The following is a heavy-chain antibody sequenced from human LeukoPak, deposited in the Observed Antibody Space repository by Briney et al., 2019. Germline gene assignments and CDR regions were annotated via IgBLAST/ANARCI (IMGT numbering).Heavy chain of an antibody. J-gene: IGHJ4*02. CDR1: GFTLGDSA. CDR3: TRFQLRYFDWLPPDY. Sequence: GGSLRLSCTASGFTLGDSAMSWFRQAPGKGLEWVGFIRSKTHGGTTEYAASVKGRFTVSRDDSKSIAYLQMNSLKTEDTAVYYCTRFQLRYFDWLPPDYWGQGTLVTVSS. D-gene: IGHD3-9*01. CDR2: IRSKTHGGTT. V-gene: IGHV3-49*03.